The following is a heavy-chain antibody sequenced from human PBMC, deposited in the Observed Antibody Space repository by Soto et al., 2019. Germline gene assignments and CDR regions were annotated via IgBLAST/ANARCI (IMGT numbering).Heavy chain of an antibody. CDR3: ARWDPKTYYYDSSGYYYGVYYYGMDV. J-gene: IGHJ6*02. Sequence: HGESLKISCKGSGYSFTSYWIGWVRQMPGKGLEWMGIIHPGDSDTRYSPSFQGQVTISVDKSISTAYLQWSSLKASDTATYYCARWDPKTYYYDSSGYYYGVYYYGMDVWGQGTTVTVSS. D-gene: IGHD3-22*01. CDR2: IHPGDSDT. CDR1: GYSFTSYW. V-gene: IGHV5-51*01.